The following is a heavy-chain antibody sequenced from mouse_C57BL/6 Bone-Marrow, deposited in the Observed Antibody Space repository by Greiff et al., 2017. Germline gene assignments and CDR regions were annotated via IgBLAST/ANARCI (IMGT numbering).Heavy chain of an antibody. CDR3: ACGSNHWYFDV. CDR1: GYTFTSYW. J-gene: IGHJ1*03. Sequence: VQLQQPGAELVKPGASVKLSCKASGYTFTSYWMHWVKQRPGRGLEWIGRIDPNSGGTKYNEKFKGKATLTADKSSSTAYMQLIRLTSEDSGVYYCACGSNHWYFDVWGTGTTVTVSS. D-gene: IGHD2-5*01. V-gene: IGHV1-62-3*01. CDR2: IDPNSGGT.